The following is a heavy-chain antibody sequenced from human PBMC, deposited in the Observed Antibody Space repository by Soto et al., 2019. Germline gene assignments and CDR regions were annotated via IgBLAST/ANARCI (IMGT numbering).Heavy chain of an antibody. V-gene: IGHV4-59*08. CDR3: ARRPVTPAGQFYLDV. CDR1: GVSISSYY. J-gene: IGHJ6*04. D-gene: IGHD5-18*01. Sequence: QVQLQESGPGLVKPSETLSLSCTVSGVSISSYYWNWVRQPPGKGLEWIGQTFYTGNTAYNPSLKSRVTMSVDTSRNQFSLTLSSVTAADPAVYYCARRPVTPAGQFYLDVWGKGTTVTVSS. CDR2: TFYTGNT.